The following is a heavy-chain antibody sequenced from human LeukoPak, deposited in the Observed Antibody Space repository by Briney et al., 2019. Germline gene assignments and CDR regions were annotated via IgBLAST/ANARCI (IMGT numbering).Heavy chain of an antibody. CDR1: GFTFDDYG. CDR3: AKGPLLWN. D-gene: IGHD2/OR15-2a*01. CDR2: LNWNGAST. Sequence: GGSLRLSCAASGFTFDDYGLSWVHQVPGEGLEWVSGLNWNGASTGYADSVKGRFTISRDNSRNTLYLQMNSLRAEDTAVYYCAKGPLLWNWGQGTLVTVSS. V-gene: IGHV3-20*04. J-gene: IGHJ4*02.